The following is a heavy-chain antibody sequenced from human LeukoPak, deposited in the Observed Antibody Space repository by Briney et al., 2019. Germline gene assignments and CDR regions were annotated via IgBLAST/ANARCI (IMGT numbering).Heavy chain of an antibody. CDR2: INPSGGST. CDR3: ARDKDAPGYSSGWRQYYYGMDV. J-gene: IGHJ6*02. CDR1: GYTFTDYY. Sequence: ASVKVSCKASGYTFTDYYLHWVRQAPGQGLEWMRIINPSGGSTNYAQKFQGRVTMTRDTSTSTVYMDVSSLRYEDTAVYYCARDKDAPGYSSGWRQYYYGMDVWGQGTTVTVSS. V-gene: IGHV1-46*01. D-gene: IGHD6-19*01.